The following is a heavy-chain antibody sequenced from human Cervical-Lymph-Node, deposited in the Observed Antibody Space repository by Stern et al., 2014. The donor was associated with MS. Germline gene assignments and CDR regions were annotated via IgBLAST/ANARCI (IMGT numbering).Heavy chain of an antibody. D-gene: IGHD4-11*01. CDR1: GFSFSNHA. CDR2: TIYDGSDK. V-gene: IGHV3-30*03. Sequence: VQLVESGGGVVQPGRSLRLSCAASGFSFSNHAMHWVRQAPGKGLEWVAVTIYDGSDKYYADSVKGRFTIFRDNSRNTLYLQMNGLRPEDTAVYYCARDPSFGTGTTSVDYWGQGTLVTVSS. J-gene: IGHJ4*02. CDR3: ARDPSFGTGTTSVDY.